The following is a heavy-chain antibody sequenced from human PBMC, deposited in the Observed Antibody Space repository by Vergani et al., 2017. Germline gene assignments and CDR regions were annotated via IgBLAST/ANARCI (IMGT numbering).Heavy chain of an antibody. CDR3: ARGETRTDWFDP. D-gene: IGHD3/OR15-3a*01. Sequence: QVQLPESGPGLVKPSETLSLTCTVSGDSISSRNCYWGWIRQPPGKGLEWIGSLFYGATAYYNPSLESRVIISIVTSKNQFSLRLSSVTAADTAVYYCARGETRTDWFDPWGQGTLVTVSS. J-gene: IGHJ5*02. CDR1: GDSISSRNCY. V-gene: IGHV4-39*01. CDR2: LFYGATA.